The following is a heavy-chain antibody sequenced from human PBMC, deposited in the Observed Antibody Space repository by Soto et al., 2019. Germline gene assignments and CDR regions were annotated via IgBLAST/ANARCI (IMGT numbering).Heavy chain of an antibody. J-gene: IGHJ4*02. CDR2: ISYDGSNK. CDR1: GFTFGSYG. D-gene: IGHD2-8*02. Sequence: SLRLSCAASGFTFGSYGMHWVRQAPGKGLEWVAAISYDGSNKYYADSVRGRFAISRDNSNNMLYLQMNSLRAEDTAVYYCANIRNVVYAHNAYWGQGTLVTVSS. V-gene: IGHV3-30*18. CDR3: ANIRNVVYAHNAY.